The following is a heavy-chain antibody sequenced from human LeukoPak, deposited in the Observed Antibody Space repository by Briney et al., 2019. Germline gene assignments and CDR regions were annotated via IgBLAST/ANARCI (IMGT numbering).Heavy chain of an antibody. Sequence: SETLSLTCTVSGGSISSCYWGWIRQPPGKWLEWIGSFYYSGSTYYNPSLKSRVTISLDTSKNQFSLKLSSVTAADTAMYYCARLTGAGRYMDVWGKGTTVIVSS. V-gene: IGHV4-39*07. CDR3: ARLTGAGRYMDV. CDR1: GGSISSCY. D-gene: IGHD4/OR15-4a*01. J-gene: IGHJ6*03. CDR2: FYYSGST.